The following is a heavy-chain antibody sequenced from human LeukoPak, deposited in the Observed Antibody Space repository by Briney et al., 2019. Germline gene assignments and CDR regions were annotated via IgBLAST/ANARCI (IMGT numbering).Heavy chain of an antibody. CDR1: GFTFSTYR. D-gene: IGHD3-3*01. V-gene: IGHV3-7*01. Sequence: GGSLRLSCAASGFTFSTYRMSWVRQAPGKGLEWVANIKQDGSEKHYVDSVKGRFTISRDNAKNSLYLQMNSLRAEDTAVYYCARDRHEDYDFWSGSNPDAFDIWGQGTMVTVSS. J-gene: IGHJ3*02. CDR2: IKQDGSEK. CDR3: ARDRHEDYDFWSGSNPDAFDI.